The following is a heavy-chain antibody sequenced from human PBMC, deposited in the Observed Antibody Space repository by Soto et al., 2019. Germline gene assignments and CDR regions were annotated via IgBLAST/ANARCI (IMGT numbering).Heavy chain of an antibody. V-gene: IGHV4-34*01. CDR2: ISQGEGT. J-gene: IGHJ4*02. CDR3: ARGPDRAKVGY. D-gene: IGHD3-22*01. CDR1: GGSFSNYY. Sequence: QVQLHQWGAGLLKPSETLSLTCTIYGGSFSNYYGSWFRQSPGKGLEWIGEISQGEGTKYNPSLKSRVTISVDTSKSQVSLRMTSMTGEDTAIYYCARGPDRAKVGYWGQGTLVTVSS.